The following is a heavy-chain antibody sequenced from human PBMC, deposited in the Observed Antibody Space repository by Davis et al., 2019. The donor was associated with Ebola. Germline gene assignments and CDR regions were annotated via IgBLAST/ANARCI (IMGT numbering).Heavy chain of an antibody. V-gene: IGHV3-64*04. CDR3: ARGAVDTAMYYYYYGMDV. J-gene: IGHJ6*02. Sequence: GESLKISCAASGFTFSSYAMHWVRQAPGKGLESVSRISTNGENTYYAESVKGRFTISRDNAKNSLYLQMNSLRAEDTAVYYCARGAVDTAMYYYYYGMDVWGQGTTVIVSS. CDR1: GFTFSSYA. CDR2: ISTNGENT. D-gene: IGHD5-18*01.